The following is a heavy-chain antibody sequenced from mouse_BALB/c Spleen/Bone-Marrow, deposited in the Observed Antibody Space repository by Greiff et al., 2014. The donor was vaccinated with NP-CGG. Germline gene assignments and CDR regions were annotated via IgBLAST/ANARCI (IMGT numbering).Heavy chain of an antibody. Sequence: EVQGVESGAELVKPGASVKLSCTASGFNIKDTYMHWVKQRPEQGLEWIGRIDPANGNTKYDPKFQGKATITADTSSNTAYLQLSSLTSEDTAVYYWARGGTTATWYFDVWGAGTTVTVSS. CDR2: IDPANGNT. J-gene: IGHJ1*01. CDR3: ARGGTTATWYFDV. D-gene: IGHD1-2*01. V-gene: IGHV14-3*02. CDR1: GFNIKDTY.